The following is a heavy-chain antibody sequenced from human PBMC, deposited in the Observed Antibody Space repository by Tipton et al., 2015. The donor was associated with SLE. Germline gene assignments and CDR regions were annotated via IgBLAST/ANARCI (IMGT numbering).Heavy chain of an antibody. Sequence: TLSLTCAVSGQSISSGHHWGWIRQPPGEGLEWIGTFYHGGTTYYNPSLKSRLTISADTSKSTLYLQMSSLRAEDTAVYYCAKDGPDTNWGSRWYFDLWGRGTLVTVSS. CDR1: GQSISSGHH. J-gene: IGHJ2*01. D-gene: IGHD7-27*01. V-gene: IGHV4-38-2*02. CDR2: FYHGGTT. CDR3: AKDGPDTNWGSRWYFDL.